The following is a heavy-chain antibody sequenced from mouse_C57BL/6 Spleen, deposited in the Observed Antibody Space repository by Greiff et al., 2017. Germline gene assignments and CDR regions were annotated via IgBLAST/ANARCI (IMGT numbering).Heavy chain of an antibody. D-gene: IGHD2-2*01. J-gene: IGHJ4*01. CDR1: GYTFTDYY. Sequence: VMLQQSGAELVRPGASVKLSCKASGYTFTDYYINWVKQRPGQGLEWIARIYPGSGNTYYNEKFKGKATLTAEKSSSTAYMQLSSLTSEDSAVYFCAREGYAHYYAMDYWGQGTSVTVSS. V-gene: IGHV1-76*01. CDR2: IYPGSGNT. CDR3: AREGYAHYYAMDY.